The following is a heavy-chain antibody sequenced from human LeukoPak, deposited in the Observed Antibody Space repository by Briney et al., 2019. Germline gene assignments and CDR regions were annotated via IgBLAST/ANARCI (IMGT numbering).Heavy chain of an antibody. Sequence: ASVKVSCKASGGTFNSFSINWVRLAPGQGLEWMGSIMPVLDTTKYAQKFQGRVTITADESTSTAYMELRGPRSDDTAVYYCADRFCGGGACYSTLAEYLQHWGQGTQVTVSS. J-gene: IGHJ1*01. CDR3: ADRFCGGGACYSTLAEYLQH. CDR1: GGTFNSFS. CDR2: IMPVLDTT. D-gene: IGHD2-15*01. V-gene: IGHV1-69*13.